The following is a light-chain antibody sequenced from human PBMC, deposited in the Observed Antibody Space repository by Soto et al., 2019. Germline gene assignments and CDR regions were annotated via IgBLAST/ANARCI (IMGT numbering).Light chain of an antibody. Sequence: QSALTQPASVSGSPGQSITISCTATGSDVGVYNYVAWYQQYPGKAPKLMIYEVINRPSGVSNRFSGSRSGNTASLIISGLQAEDEADYYCSSYTSTSTLVFGGGTQLTVL. CDR1: GSDVGVYNY. J-gene: IGLJ2*01. CDR3: SSYTSTSTLV. CDR2: EVI. V-gene: IGLV2-14*01.